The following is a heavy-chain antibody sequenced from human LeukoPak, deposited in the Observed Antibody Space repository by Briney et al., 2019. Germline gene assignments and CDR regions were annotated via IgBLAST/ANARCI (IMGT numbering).Heavy chain of an antibody. D-gene: IGHD4-17*01. CDR2: ISYDASNK. J-gene: IGHJ4*02. V-gene: IGHV3-30*04. CDR3: AREQYGDHLDK. CDR1: GFTFTSYA. Sequence: AGGSLRLSCTASGFTFTSYAMHWVRQAPGKGLEWVAVISYDASNKYYADSVKGRFTISRDNSKNALYLQMDSLRAEDTAVYYCAREQYGDHLDKWGQGTLVTVSS.